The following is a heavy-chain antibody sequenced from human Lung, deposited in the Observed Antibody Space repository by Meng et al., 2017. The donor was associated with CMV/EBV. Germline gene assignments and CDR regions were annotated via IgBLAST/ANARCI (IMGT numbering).Heavy chain of an antibody. CDR1: GYTFTSYA. J-gene: IGHJ4*02. D-gene: IGHD3-22*01. CDR2: INTNTGNP. V-gene: IGHV7-4-1*02. Sequence: QVQPVQAGSELNKPGAAVKGSRKSSGYTFTSYAMNWVRQAPGQGLEWMGLINTNTGNPTYAQGFTGRFVFSLDTSVSTAYLQISSLKAEDTAVYYCARGDYYDSSGLDYWGQGTLVTVSS. CDR3: ARGDYYDSSGLDY.